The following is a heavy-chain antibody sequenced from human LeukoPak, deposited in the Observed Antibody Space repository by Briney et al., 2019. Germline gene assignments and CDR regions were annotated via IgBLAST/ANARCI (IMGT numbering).Heavy chain of an antibody. V-gene: IGHV3-7*05. Sequence: GGSLRLSCTASGFTFSGYWMSWVRQAPGKGLEWVANIKQDGSEKYYVDSVKGRFTISRDNAKNSLYLQMNSLRAEDTAVYYCAKDLAELWEPQGYFDYWGQGTLVTVSS. CDR2: IKQDGSEK. J-gene: IGHJ4*02. CDR1: GFTFSGYW. D-gene: IGHD1-26*01. CDR3: AKDLAELWEPQGYFDY.